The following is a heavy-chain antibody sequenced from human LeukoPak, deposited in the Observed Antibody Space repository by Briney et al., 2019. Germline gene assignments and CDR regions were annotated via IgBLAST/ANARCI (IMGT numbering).Heavy chain of an antibody. CDR3: TTDLPP. CDR2: IRSKIDGRTT. V-gene: IGHV3-15*01. J-gene: IGHJ5*02. Sequence: GGSLRLSCAASGFTFSNVWMAWVRQAPGKGLEWVGRIRSKIDGRTTDYAAPVKGRFTNSRDDSKNNLYLQMNSLKGEDTAVYYCTTDLPPWGQGTLVTVSS. CDR1: GFTFSNVW.